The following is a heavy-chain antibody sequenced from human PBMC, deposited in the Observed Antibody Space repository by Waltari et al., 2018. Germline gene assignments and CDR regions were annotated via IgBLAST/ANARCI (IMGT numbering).Heavy chain of an antibody. J-gene: IGHJ6*02. V-gene: IGHV4-38-2*01. CDR1: GYSISSGYY. Sequence: QVQLQESGPGLVTPSETLSLTCAVSGYSISSGYYWGWIRQPPGKGLEWIGRIYQSGSTYYNPSLKSRVNISVETSKNQFSLKLSSVTAADTAVYYCARGNWYTAGYYYGMDVWGQGTTVTVSS. D-gene: IGHD6-13*01. CDR3: ARGNWYTAGYYYGMDV. CDR2: IYQSGST.